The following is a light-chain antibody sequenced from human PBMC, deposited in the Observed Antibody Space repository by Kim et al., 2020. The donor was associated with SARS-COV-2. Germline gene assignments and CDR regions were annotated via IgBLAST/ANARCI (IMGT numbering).Light chain of an antibody. CDR1: SSDVGGYNY. V-gene: IGLV2-8*01. CDR2: EVS. J-gene: IGLJ1*01. CDR3: SSYAGSNNRV. Sequence: GQSVTISWTGTSSDVGGYNYVSWYQQHPGKAPKVMIYEVSKRPSGVPDRFSGSKSGNTASLTVSGLQAEDEADYYCSSYAGSNNRVFGTGTKVTVL.